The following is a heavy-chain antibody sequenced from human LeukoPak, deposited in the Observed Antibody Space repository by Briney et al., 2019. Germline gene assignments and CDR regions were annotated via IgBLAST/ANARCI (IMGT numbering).Heavy chain of an antibody. D-gene: IGHD3-3*01. CDR2: IYYSGST. CDR1: GGSISSSSYY. Sequence: SETLSLTCTVSGGSISSSSYYWGWIRQPPGKGLEWIGSIYYSGSTYYNPSLKNRVTISVDTSKNQFSLKLSSVTAADTAVYYCARLSHDFWSGYYNWFDPWGQGTLVTVSS. J-gene: IGHJ5*02. V-gene: IGHV4-39*01. CDR3: ARLSHDFWSGYYNWFDP.